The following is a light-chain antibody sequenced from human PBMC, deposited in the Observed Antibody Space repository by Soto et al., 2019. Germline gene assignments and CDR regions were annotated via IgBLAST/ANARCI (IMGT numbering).Light chain of an antibody. CDR1: QSVSTY. CDR2: GAS. CDR3: QQRSNWPPFT. V-gene: IGKV3-11*01. J-gene: IGKJ5*01. Sequence: EIVLTQSPATLSLSPGERATLSCRASQSVSTYLAWYQQKPGQAPRLLIYGASKRDTGIPARFSGSGSGTDFTLTISSLETEDFAVYYCQQRSNWPPFTFGQGTRLEIK.